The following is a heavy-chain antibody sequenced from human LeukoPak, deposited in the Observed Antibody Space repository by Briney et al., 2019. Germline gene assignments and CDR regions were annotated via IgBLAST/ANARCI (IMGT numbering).Heavy chain of an antibody. J-gene: IGHJ4*02. D-gene: IGHD3-9*01. CDR3: ARGGYDILTGYFNNDPVDY. Sequence: ASVKVSCKASGYTFTSYDINWVRQAPGQGLEWMGWMNPNSGNTGYAQKFQGRVTMTRNTSISTAYMELSSLRSEDTAVYYCARGGYDILTGYFNNDPVDYWGQGTLVTVSS. CDR2: MNPNSGNT. V-gene: IGHV1-8*01. CDR1: GYTFTSYD.